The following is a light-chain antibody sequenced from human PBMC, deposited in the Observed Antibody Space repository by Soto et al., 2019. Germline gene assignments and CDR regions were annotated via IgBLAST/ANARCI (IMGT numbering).Light chain of an antibody. CDR1: RSDVGRYSL. V-gene: IGLV2-23*01. CDR2: EDH. CDR3: CSYAGSNTWV. Sequence: QSVLTQPAAVSGSPGQSITICCTGSRSDVGRYSLVSWYQQHPGKAPKLISEDHKRPSGVSNRFSASKSGNTASLTISELQTEDEADYYCCSYAGSNTWVFGTGTKVTVL. J-gene: IGLJ1*01.